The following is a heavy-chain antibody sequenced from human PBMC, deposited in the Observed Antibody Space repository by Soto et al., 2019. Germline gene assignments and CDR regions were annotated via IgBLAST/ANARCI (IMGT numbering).Heavy chain of an antibody. D-gene: IGHD3-3*01. Sequence: GGSLRLSCAASGFTFSSYSMNWVRQAPGKGLEWVSSISSSSSYIYYADSVKGRFTISRDNAKNSLCLQMNSLRAEDTAVYYCARDGLRSIFGVVIISDAFDIWGQGTMVTVSS. CDR2: ISSSSSYI. J-gene: IGHJ3*02. V-gene: IGHV3-21*01. CDR3: ARDGLRSIFGVVIISDAFDI. CDR1: GFTFSSYS.